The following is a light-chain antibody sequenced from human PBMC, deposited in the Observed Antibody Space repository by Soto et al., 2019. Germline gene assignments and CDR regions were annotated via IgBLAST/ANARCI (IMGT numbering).Light chain of an antibody. J-gene: IGKJ3*01. V-gene: IGKV3D-15*01. Sequence: EIVMTQSPATLSVSPGERATLSCRASQSVSSNLAWYQKKPGQAPRLLIYGASTRATGIPARFSGSGYGTEFTLTISSLQSEDCAVYYCQQYNNWPGTFGPGTKVDIK. CDR1: QSVSSN. CDR2: GAS. CDR3: QQYNNWPGT.